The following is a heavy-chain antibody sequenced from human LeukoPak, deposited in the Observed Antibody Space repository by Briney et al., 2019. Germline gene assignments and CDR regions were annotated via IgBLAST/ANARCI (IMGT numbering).Heavy chain of an antibody. V-gene: IGHV3-23*01. CDR2: ISGSGGST. Sequence: GGSLRLSCAASGFSFSNYWMTWLRQAPGKGLEWVSAISGSGGSTYYADSVKGRFTISRDNSKNTLYLQMNSLRAEDTAVYYCAKDASPLYSSSWYGDYWGQGTLVTVSS. CDR1: GFSFSNYW. D-gene: IGHD6-13*01. J-gene: IGHJ4*02. CDR3: AKDASPLYSSSWYGDY.